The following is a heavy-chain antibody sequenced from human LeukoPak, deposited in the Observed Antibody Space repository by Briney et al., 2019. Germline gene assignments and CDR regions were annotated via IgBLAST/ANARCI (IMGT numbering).Heavy chain of an antibody. CDR3: ARHSSIWYLFDK. CDR2: ISHSGST. Sequence: SETLSLTSTVSGGSISNHCWSWIGQPPGKELEWIAYISHSGSTDYNPSLKSRATISVDTSKSQFSLRLSSVTAADTAVYFCARHSSIWYLFDKWGQGTLVTVSS. D-gene: IGHD6-13*01. V-gene: IGHV4-59*11. CDR1: GGSISNHC. J-gene: IGHJ4*02.